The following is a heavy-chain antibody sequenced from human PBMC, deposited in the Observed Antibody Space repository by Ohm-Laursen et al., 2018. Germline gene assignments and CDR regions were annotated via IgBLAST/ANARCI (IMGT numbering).Heavy chain of an antibody. V-gene: IGHV4-4*07. J-gene: IGHJ4*02. Sequence: TLSLTCTVSGGSISSYSWSWIRQPAGKGLGWIGHIYNSEGTNYNPSLKSRVTMSVDTSKNQFSLKLSSVTASVTAMYYCACLEYVVSFDYWGQGTLVTVSS. D-gene: IGHD2/OR15-2a*01. CDR1: GGSISSYS. CDR3: ACLEYVVSFDY. CDR2: IYNSEGT.